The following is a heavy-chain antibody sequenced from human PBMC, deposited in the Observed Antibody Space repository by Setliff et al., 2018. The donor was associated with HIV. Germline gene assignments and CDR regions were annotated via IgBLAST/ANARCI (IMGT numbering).Heavy chain of an antibody. J-gene: IGHJ3*01. CDR2: IYHAGNT. CDR1: GYSISSGYY. CDR3: ARRDSGYKLGASDL. Sequence: SETLSLTCTVTGYSISSGYYWAWIRQPPGKGLEWIGYIYHAGNTYYNPSLKSRVTISVDTSKNQISLRLNSLTAADTAVYYCARRDSGYKLGASDLWGQGTLVTVSS. D-gene: IGHD3-22*01. V-gene: IGHV4-38-2*02.